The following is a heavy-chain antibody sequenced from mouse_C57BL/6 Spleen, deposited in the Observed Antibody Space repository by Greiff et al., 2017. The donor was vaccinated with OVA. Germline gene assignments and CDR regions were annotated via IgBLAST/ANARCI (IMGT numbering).Heavy chain of an antibody. CDR2: IYPGSGST. J-gene: IGHJ2*01. CDR3: ARDYYGSYYFDD. Sequence: QVQLQQPGAELVKPGASVKMSCKASGYTFTSYWITWVKQRPGQGLEWIGDIYPGSGSTNYNEKFKSKATLTVDTSSSTAYMQLSSLTSEDSAVYYCARDYYGSYYFDDWGQGTTLTVSS. CDR1: GYTFTSYW. D-gene: IGHD1-1*01. V-gene: IGHV1-55*01.